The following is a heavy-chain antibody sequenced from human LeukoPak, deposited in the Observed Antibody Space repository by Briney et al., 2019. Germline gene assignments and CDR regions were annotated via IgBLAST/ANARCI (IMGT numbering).Heavy chain of an antibody. CDR1: GFTFSSYG. CDR2: ISNDGSNK. V-gene: IGHV3-30*18. CDR3: ANCSY. D-gene: IGHD2-15*01. Sequence: GRSLRLSCAASGFTFSSYGMHWVRQAPGKGLEWVAVISNDGSNKKFADSVKGRFTISRDKSKNTLYLQMNSLRPEDTALYYCANCSYWGQGTLVTVSA. J-gene: IGHJ4*02.